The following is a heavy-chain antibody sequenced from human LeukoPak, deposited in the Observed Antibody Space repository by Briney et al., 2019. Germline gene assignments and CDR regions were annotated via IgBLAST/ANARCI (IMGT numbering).Heavy chain of an antibody. J-gene: IGHJ1*01. D-gene: IGHD3-22*01. Sequence: PGGSLRLSCAASGFTFSSYAMSWVRQAPGKGLEWVSSISPSGTGYIYYADSVRGRFIISRDNAMDSLYLQMNSLRAEDTAVYYCVRGGPNYYDSSGEYLTYFQNWGQGTPVTVSS. CDR1: GFTFSSYA. CDR2: ISPSGTGYI. V-gene: IGHV3-21*06. CDR3: VRGGPNYYDSSGEYLTYFQN.